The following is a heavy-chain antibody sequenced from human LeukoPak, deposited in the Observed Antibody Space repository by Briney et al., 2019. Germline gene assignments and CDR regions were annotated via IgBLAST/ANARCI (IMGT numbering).Heavy chain of an antibody. D-gene: IGHD3-22*01. J-gene: IGHJ3*02. Sequence: SQTLSLTCTVSAGSINSGDYYWSWIRQPAGKGLEWFGRIYSPGTNYNYNPSVKSPATISIYTSKNQSSLTLTSVTAAATAAYYCARGIGTSYDSSRDAFDIWGQGTMVTVSS. CDR1: AGSINSGDYY. CDR2: IYSPGT. CDR3: ARGIGTSYDSSRDAFDI. V-gene: IGHV4-61*02.